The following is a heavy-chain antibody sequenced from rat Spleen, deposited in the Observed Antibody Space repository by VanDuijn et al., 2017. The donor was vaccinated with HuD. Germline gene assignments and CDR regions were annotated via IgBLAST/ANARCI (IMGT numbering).Heavy chain of an antibody. CDR1: GFTFSDYA. CDR2: IIYDGSST. D-gene: IGHD1-1*01. Sequence: EVQLVESDGGLVQPGRSLKLSCAASGFTFSDYAMAWVRQAPKKGLEWVATIIYDGSSTYYRDSVKGRFTISRDNAKSTLYLQMDSLRSEDTATYYCVIDKTVAYYWYFDFWGPGTMVTVTS. CDR3: VIDKTVAYYWYFDF. V-gene: IGHV5-17*01. J-gene: IGHJ1*01.